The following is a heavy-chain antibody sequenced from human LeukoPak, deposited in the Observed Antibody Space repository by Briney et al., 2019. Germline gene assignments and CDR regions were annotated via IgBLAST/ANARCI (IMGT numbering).Heavy chain of an antibody. D-gene: IGHD3-10*01. Sequence: PSETLSLTCTVSGGSISSYYWSWIRQPPGKGLEWIGYIYYSGSTNYNPSLKSRVSISADTSKNQFSLKLSSVTAADTAVYYCARKGNYYYYMDVWGKGTTVTVS. V-gene: IGHV4-59*01. CDR3: ARKGNYYYYMDV. CDR2: IYYSGST. J-gene: IGHJ6*03. CDR1: GGSISSYY.